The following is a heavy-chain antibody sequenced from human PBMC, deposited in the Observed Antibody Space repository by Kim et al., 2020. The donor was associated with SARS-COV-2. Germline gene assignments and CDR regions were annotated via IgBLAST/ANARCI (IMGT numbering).Heavy chain of an antibody. CDR2: VYSDGTT. CDR3: ARGGYCSGAECLPTMRGGDWFDS. CDR1: GFTVSGNY. D-gene: IGHD2-15*01. J-gene: IGHJ5*01. V-gene: IGHV3-66*02. Sequence: GGSLRLSCEASGFTVSGNYMSWVRQSPGKGLDWVSVVYSDGTTYYADSVRGRFTISRDNSRNTLYLQMISLRPEDAAVYYCARGGYCSGAECLPTMRGGDWFDSWGQRTRVSVSS.